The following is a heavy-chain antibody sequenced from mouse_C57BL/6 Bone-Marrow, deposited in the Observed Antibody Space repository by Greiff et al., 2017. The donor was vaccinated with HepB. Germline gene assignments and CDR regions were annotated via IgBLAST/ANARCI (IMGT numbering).Heavy chain of an antibody. V-gene: IGHV6-6*01. CDR3: TVCYDDDEDFAY. Sequence: EVQLMESGGGLVQPGGSMKLSCAASGFTFSDAWMDWVRQSPEKGLEWVAEIRNKANNHATYYAESVKGRFTISRDDSKSSVYLQMNSLRAEDTGIYDCTVCYDDDEDFAYWGQGTLVTVSA. D-gene: IGHD2-4*01. CDR2: IRNKANNHAT. J-gene: IGHJ3*01. CDR1: GFTFSDAW.